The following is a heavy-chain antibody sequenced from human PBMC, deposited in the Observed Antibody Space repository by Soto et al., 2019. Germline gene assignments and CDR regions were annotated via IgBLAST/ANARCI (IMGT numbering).Heavy chain of an antibody. Sequence: EVQLLESGGGLVQPGGSLRLSCAASGFTFSSYAMSWVRQAPGKGLEWVSAISGSGGSTYYADSVTGRFTISRDNSKNTLYLQMNSLRAEDTAVYYCAKDSGSYGNFDYWGQGTLVTVSS. V-gene: IGHV3-23*01. D-gene: IGHD1-26*01. CDR2: ISGSGGST. J-gene: IGHJ4*02. CDR3: AKDSGSYGNFDY. CDR1: GFTFSSYA.